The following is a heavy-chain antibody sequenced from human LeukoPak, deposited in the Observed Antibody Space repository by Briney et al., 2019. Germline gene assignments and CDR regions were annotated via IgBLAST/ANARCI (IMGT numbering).Heavy chain of an antibody. CDR2: IRYDGSNK. D-gene: IGHD6-13*01. J-gene: IGHJ4*02. V-gene: IGHV3-30*02. CDR1: GFTFSSYG. CDR3: ALRYTTSWYFDD. Sequence: PGGSLRLSCAASGFTFSSYGMHWVRQAPGKGLEWVAFIRYDGSNKYYADSVKGRFTISRDNSKNTLYLQMNSLRAEDTAVYYCALRYTTSWYFDDWGQGTLVTVSS.